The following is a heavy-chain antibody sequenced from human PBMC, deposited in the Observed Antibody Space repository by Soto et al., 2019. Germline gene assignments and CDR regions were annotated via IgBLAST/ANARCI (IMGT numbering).Heavy chain of an antibody. Sequence: ASVQVSFQGSGSTFTSYGIHWVRQAPGQRLEWMGWINAANGDTKYSPKFQGRVTITRDTSASTAYMELSSLRSEDTAVYYCVRRHVSATGIDWFDPWGQGTLVNLSS. V-gene: IGHV1-3*01. D-gene: IGHD6-13*01. CDR1: GSTFTSYG. CDR3: VRRHVSATGIDWFDP. CDR2: INAANGDT. J-gene: IGHJ5*02.